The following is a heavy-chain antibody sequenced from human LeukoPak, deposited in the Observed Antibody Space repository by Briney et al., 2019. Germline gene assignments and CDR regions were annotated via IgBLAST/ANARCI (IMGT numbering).Heavy chain of an antibody. V-gene: IGHV3-66*02. CDR1: GFTVSNNY. J-gene: IGHJ4*02. CDR2: IYSGGST. D-gene: IGHD3-22*01. CDR3: VRDLGDSPDY. Sequence: PGGSLRLSCAASGFTVSNNYMSWVRQAPGKGLEWVSVIYSGGSTYYADFVKGRFTISKDNSKNTLYLQMNSLRAEDTAVYYCVRDLGDSPDYWGRGTLVTVSS.